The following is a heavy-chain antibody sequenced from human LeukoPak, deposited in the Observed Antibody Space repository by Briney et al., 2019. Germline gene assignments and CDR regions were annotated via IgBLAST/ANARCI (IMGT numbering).Heavy chain of an antibody. CDR1: GFTFSSYS. J-gene: IGHJ4*02. CDR3: ARVLEYYDILTGYYALYYFDY. D-gene: IGHD3-9*01. CDR2: ISRSSNYI. V-gene: IGHV3-21*01. Sequence: GGSLRLSCAASGFTFSSYSMNWVRQAPGKGLEWVSSISRSSNYIYYGDSVKGRFTISRDNAKNSLYLQMNSLRAEDTAVYYCARVLEYYDILTGYYALYYFDYWGQGTLVTVSP.